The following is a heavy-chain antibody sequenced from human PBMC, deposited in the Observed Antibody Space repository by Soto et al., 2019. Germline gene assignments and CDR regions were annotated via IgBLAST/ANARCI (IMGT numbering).Heavy chain of an antibody. Sequence: VQLVESGGGVVQPGRSLRLSCAASGFTFSSHGMHWVRQPPGRGLEWVSVISSSSGTTYYADSVKGRFTISRDNSKNTLYLQMNSLRAEDTAVYYCAKVGFDYWGQGTLVTVSS. CDR3: AKVGFDY. CDR1: GFTFSSHG. CDR2: ISSSSGTT. V-gene: IGHV3-23*04. J-gene: IGHJ4*02.